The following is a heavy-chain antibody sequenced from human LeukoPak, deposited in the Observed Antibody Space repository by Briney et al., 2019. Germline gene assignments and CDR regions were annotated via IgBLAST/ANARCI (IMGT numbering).Heavy chain of an antibody. J-gene: IGHJ4*02. CDR3: ARRGTSSWNI. CDR1: GYFFTTYW. D-gene: IGHD2-2*01. V-gene: IGHV5-51*01. CDR2: VFPGDSDT. Sequence: GESLKISCKGSGYFFTTYWIGWVRQFPGKGLEFMGSVFPGDSDTRYSPSFQGQVTISVDTSISAAYLQWSSLKASDTGMYFCARRGTSSWNIWGQGTLVTVSS.